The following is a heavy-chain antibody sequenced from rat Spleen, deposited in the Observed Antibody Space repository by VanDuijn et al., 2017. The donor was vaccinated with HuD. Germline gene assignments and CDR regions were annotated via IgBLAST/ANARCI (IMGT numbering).Heavy chain of an antibody. J-gene: IGHJ3*01. CDR1: GFSLTSYG. D-gene: IGHD5-1*01. CDR2: IWSGGGT. V-gene: IGHV2-16*01. CDR3: ASVGGWERGFAY. Sequence: QVQLKESGPSLVQPSQTLSLTCTVSGFSLTSYGVSWVRRPPGKGLEWIGAIWSGGGTDYNSDLRSRLIISRDTSKSQVLLEMNSLQTEDTAMYCCASVGGWERGFAYWGQGTLVTVSS.